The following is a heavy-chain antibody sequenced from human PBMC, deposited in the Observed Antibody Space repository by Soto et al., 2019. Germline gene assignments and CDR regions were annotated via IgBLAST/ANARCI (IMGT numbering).Heavy chain of an antibody. J-gene: IGHJ5*02. Sequence: GGSLRLSCAASGFTFSSYAMHWVRQAPGKGLEWVAVISYDGSNKYYADSVKGRFTISRDNSKNTLYLQMNSLRAEDTAVYYCARDRSAYYYDSSGYSTWGQGTLVTVSS. CDR2: ISYDGSNK. CDR1: GFTFSSYA. V-gene: IGHV3-30-3*01. D-gene: IGHD3-22*01. CDR3: ARDRSAYYYDSSGYST.